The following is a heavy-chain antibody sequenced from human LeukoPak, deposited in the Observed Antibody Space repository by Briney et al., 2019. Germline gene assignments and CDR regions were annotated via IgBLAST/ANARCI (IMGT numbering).Heavy chain of an antibody. CDR3: AKEHIRLSVSENAFDI. J-gene: IGHJ3*02. Sequence: PGGSLRLSCAASGFTFSSYSMSWVRQAPGKGLEWVSAISGSGGSTYYADSVKGRFTISRDNSKNTLYLQMNSLRAEDTAVYYCAKEHIRLSVSENAFDIWGQGTMVTVSS. D-gene: IGHD3-16*01. CDR2: ISGSGGST. V-gene: IGHV3-23*01. CDR1: GFTFSSYS.